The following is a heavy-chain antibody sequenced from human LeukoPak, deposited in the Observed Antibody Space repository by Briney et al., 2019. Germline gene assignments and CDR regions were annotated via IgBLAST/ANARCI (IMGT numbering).Heavy chain of an antibody. D-gene: IGHD1-26*01. Sequence: SGPTLVNPTQTLTLTCTFSGFSLSTSGVGVGWIRQPPGKALEFLALIYWDDDKRYNPSLKNRLTITKDTSKNQVVLIMTNMDPVDTATYYCAHRHSPVGSYYEVFDPWGQGTLVTVSS. CDR2: IYWDDDK. J-gene: IGHJ5*02. CDR1: GFSLSTSGVG. CDR3: AHRHSPVGSYYEVFDP. V-gene: IGHV2-5*02.